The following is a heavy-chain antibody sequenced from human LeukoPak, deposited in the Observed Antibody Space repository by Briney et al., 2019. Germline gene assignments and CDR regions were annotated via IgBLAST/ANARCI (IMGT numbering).Heavy chain of an antibody. D-gene: IGHD3-10*01. Sequence: PSETLSLTCAVYGGSFSGYYWSWIRQPPGKGLEWIGEINHSGSTNYNPSLESRVTISVDTSKNQFSLKLSSVTAADTAVYYCAMTTLLLWFGGGAFDIWGQGTMVTVSS. J-gene: IGHJ3*02. V-gene: IGHV4-34*01. CDR1: GGSFSGYY. CDR2: INHSGST. CDR3: AMTTLLLWFGGGAFDI.